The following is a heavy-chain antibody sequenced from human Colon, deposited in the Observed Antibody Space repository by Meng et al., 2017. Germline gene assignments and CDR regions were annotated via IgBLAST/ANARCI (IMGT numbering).Heavy chain of an antibody. V-gene: IGHV4-34*01. Sequence: QVGSGTLKPSETLSLPCAVYGGAFSNYYLAWIRQPPGKGLEWIGEIHPSGSSYYSPSLQSRATITLDTSKNQFSLTLSSLTAADTAVYYCARGVDWAKSGNFWGQGTLVTVSS. D-gene: IGHD3-9*01. CDR3: ARGVDWAKSGNF. J-gene: IGHJ4*02. CDR1: GGAFSNYY. CDR2: IHPSGSS.